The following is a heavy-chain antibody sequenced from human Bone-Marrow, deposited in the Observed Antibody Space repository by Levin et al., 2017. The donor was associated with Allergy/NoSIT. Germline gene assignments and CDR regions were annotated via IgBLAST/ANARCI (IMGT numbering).Heavy chain of an antibody. D-gene: IGHD6-19*01. CDR2: IKKDGSDK. V-gene: IGHV3-7*04. Sequence: PGGSLRLSCSASGFIFSNFWMAWLRQAPGKGLEWVANIKKDGSDKNYVDSVKGRFTISRDNAKNSLYLQMSSLRVEDTAVYYCARAGASSSGRYYFDSWGQGTLVTVSS. J-gene: IGHJ4*02. CDR1: GFIFSNFW. CDR3: ARAGASSSGRYYFDS.